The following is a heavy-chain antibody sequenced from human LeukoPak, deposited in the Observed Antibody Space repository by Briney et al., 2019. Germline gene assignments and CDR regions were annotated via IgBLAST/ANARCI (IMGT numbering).Heavy chain of an antibody. V-gene: IGHV1-69*04. Sequence: ASVKVSCKASGGTFSSYAISWVRQAPGQGLEWMGRIIPILGIANYAQKFQGRVTITADKSTSTAYMELSSLRSEDTAVYYCARESMVEGDGYYYYYYGMDVWGQGTTVTVSS. J-gene: IGHJ6*02. CDR3: ARESMVEGDGYYYYYYGMDV. CDR2: IIPILGIA. D-gene: IGHD5-24*01. CDR1: GGTFSSYA.